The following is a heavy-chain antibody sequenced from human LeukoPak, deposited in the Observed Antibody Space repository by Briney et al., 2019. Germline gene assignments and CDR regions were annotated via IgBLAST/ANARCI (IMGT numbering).Heavy chain of an antibody. CDR3: AKHYDFWSGYGSNWFDP. V-gene: IGHV3-7*01. CDR2: IKQDGSEK. Sequence: GGSLRLSCAASGFTFSSYWMSWARQAPGKGLEWVANIKQDGSEKYYVDSVKGRFTISRDNAKNSLDLQMNSLRVEDTAVYYCAKHYDFWSGYGSNWFDPWGQGTLVTVSS. J-gene: IGHJ5*02. CDR1: GFTFSSYW. D-gene: IGHD3-3*01.